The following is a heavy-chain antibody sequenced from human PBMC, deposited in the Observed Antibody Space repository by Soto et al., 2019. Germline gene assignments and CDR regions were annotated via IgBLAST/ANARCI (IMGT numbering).Heavy chain of an antibody. CDR2: IDPMFDTS. V-gene: IGHV1-69*01. CDR1: GGALTSYP. CDR3: ATYPRPYNWIDL. Sequence: QVRLEQSGAEVKKPGSSGRVSCQASGGALTSYPIHWVPQAPGQGLEWMGVIDPMFDTSNLAEKFKARVTFTADASTKTVYMDLASLRSDDTAVYFCATYPRPYNWIDLWGQGTLLTVSS. D-gene: IGHD1-1*01. J-gene: IGHJ5*02.